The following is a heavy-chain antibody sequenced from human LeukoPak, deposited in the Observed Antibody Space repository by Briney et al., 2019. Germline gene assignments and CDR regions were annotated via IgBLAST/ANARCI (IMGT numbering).Heavy chain of an antibody. CDR1: PFKFDTYG. CDR2: INSDGLST. CDR3: ARSTDGSAHFDY. J-gene: IGHJ4*02. Sequence: GGSLRLSCSASPFKFDTYGMHWVRQTPGKGLEYVSGINSDGLSTYYANSVKGRFTISRDNAKNTLYLQMGSLKTEGMAVYYCARSTDGSAHFDYWGQGTLVTVFS. V-gene: IGHV3-64*01. D-gene: IGHD1-1*01.